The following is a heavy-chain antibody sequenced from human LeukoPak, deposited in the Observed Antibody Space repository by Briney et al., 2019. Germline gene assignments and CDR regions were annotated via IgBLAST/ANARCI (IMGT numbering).Heavy chain of an antibody. CDR2: IYYTGST. CDR3: ARVYQSAEYYFDY. V-gene: IGHV4-59*01. Sequence: SETLSLTCTVSGGSIDSYYWSWIRRPPGKGLEWIGYIYYTGSTEYHPSLKSRVTISLDKSKNQFSLKLTSVTAADTAVYYCARVYQSAEYYFDYWGQGNLVSVSS. D-gene: IGHD2-2*01. J-gene: IGHJ4*02. CDR1: GGSIDSYY.